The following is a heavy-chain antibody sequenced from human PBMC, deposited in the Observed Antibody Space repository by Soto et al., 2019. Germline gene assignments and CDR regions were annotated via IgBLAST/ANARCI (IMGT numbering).Heavy chain of an antibody. CDR2: MNPNTGNS. V-gene: IGHV1-8*01. J-gene: IGHJ4*02. CDR1: GYTFTSYD. Sequence: GASVKVSCKASGYTFTSYDIYWVRQATGQGLEWMGWMNPNTGNSAYAQKFQGRVTVTSDISINTVHMELSSLRSEDTAVYYCARRAETNGWNGFGADKYYFDFWGQGTLVTVSS. D-gene: IGHD1-1*01. CDR3: ARRAETNGWNGFGADKYYFDF.